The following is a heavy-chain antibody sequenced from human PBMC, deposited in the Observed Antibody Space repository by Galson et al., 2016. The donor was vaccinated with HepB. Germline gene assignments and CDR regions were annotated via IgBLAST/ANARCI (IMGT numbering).Heavy chain of an antibody. CDR3: AASYGSNTFYKYYLDY. Sequence: CAISGDSVSSNSVAWYWIRQSPSRGLEWLGKTYYRSKWYNYYAESVKSRILISPDTSKNQFSLSLQMNSLRVEDTAFYYCAASYGSNTFYKYYLDYWGQGILVTVSS. CDR2: TYYRSKWYN. CDR1: GDSVSSNSVA. J-gene: IGHJ4*02. V-gene: IGHV6-1*01. D-gene: IGHD5-18*01.